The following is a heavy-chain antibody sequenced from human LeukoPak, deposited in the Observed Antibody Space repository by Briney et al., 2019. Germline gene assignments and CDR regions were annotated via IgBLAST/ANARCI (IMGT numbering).Heavy chain of an antibody. Sequence: SETLSLTCTVSGXSISSYYWSWFRQPPGKGLEWIGYIYYSGTTNYNPSLKSRVTVSVDTSKNQFSLKLTPVTAADTAVYYCARGGWSLDYWGQGTLVTVSS. CDR1: GXSISSYY. J-gene: IGHJ4*02. CDR2: IYYSGTT. CDR3: ARGGWSLDY. V-gene: IGHV4-59*01. D-gene: IGHD1-26*01.